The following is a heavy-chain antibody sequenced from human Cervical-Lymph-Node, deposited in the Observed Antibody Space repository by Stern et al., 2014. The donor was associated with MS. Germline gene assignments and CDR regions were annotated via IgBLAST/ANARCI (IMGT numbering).Heavy chain of an antibody. CDR1: GYSFTSYF. Sequence: QVQLVQSGAEVKKPGASVKVSCMASGYSFTSYFINWVRPAPGQGLEWMGIINPSAGNTNYAQKFQGRVVMTSDTSTGTVYMELSSLRSEDTAVYYCARDEGADYWGQGTLVTVSS. V-gene: IGHV1-46*01. CDR2: INPSAGNT. CDR3: ARDEGADY. J-gene: IGHJ4*02.